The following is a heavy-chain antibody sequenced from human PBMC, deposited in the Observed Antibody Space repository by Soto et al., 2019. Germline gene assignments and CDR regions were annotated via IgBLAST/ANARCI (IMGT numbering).Heavy chain of an antibody. CDR3: ARASRDNYYDSSGYSP. J-gene: IGHJ5*02. V-gene: IGHV4-31*03. CDR2: IYYSGST. D-gene: IGHD3-22*01. CDR1: GGSISSGGYY. Sequence: PSETLSLTCTVSGGSISSGGYYWSWIRQHPGKGLEWIGYIYYSGSTYYNPSLKSRVTISVDTSKNQFSLKLSSVTAADTAVYYCARASRDNYYDSSGYSPWGQGTLVTVS.